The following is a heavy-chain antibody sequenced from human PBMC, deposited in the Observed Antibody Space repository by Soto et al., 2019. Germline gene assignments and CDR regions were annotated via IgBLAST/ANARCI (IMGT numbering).Heavy chain of an antibody. V-gene: IGHV4-34*01. Sequence: SETLSLTCAVSGGSFSGYYWTWIRQPPGKGLEWIGEINDSGTTNYYPSLKSRVTISVDTSKNQISLKLSSVTAADTAVYYCARLGFSYYYAMDVWGQGTTVTV. J-gene: IGHJ6*02. CDR2: INDSGTT. CDR3: ARLGFSYYYAMDV. CDR1: GGSFSGYY.